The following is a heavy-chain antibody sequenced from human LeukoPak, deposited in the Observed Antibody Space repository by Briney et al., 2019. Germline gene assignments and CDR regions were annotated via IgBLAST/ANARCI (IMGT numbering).Heavy chain of an antibody. CDR1: GFTFSSYA. V-gene: IGHV3-23*01. D-gene: IGHD3-3*01. Sequence: LTGGSLRLSCAASGFTFSSYAMSWVRQAPGKGLEWVSAISGSGGGTYYADSVKGRFTISRDNSKNTLYLQMNSLRAEDTAVYYCAKEESPYYDFWSGYWDYYYYDGMDVWGQGTTVTVSS. CDR3: AKEESPYYDFWSGYWDYYYYDGMDV. CDR2: ISGSGGGT. J-gene: IGHJ6*02.